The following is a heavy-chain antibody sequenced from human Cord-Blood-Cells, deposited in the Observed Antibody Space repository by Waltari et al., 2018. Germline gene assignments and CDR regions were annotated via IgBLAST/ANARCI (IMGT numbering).Heavy chain of an antibody. Sequence: QAQLQKWGAGPLKPSVTLSLPCAVYGGSFSGYYWSWIRQPPGKGLEWIGEINHSGGTNYNPSLKSRVTISVDTSKNQFSLKLSSVTAADTAVYYCASYYGSGSYYNDYWGQGTLVTVSS. D-gene: IGHD3-10*01. V-gene: IGHV4-34*01. CDR1: GGSFSGYY. J-gene: IGHJ4*02. CDR3: ASYYGSGSYYNDY. CDR2: INHSGGT.